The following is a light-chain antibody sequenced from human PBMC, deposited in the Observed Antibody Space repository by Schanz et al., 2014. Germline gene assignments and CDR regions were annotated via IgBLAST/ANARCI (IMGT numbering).Light chain of an antibody. CDR1: SSDVGGYNL. CDR3: SSYTRSSTQV. J-gene: IGLJ3*02. CDR2: EVD. V-gene: IGLV2-8*01. Sequence: QSALTQPPSASGSPGQSVAISCTGTSSDVGGYNLVSWYQQHPGEAPKLIIYEVDKRPSGVPDRFSGSKSGNTASLTVSGLQAEDEADYYCSSYTRSSTQVFGGGTKLTVL.